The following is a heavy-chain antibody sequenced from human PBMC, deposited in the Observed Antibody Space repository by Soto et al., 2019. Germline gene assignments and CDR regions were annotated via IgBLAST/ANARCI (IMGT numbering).Heavy chain of an antibody. J-gene: IGHJ2*01. V-gene: IGHV1-3*01. Sequence: QVQLVQSGAEVKKPGASVKVSGKASGYTFTTYTMHWVRQAPGQRLEWMGWINAGNGNTKYSQKFQGRVTITRDTSASTAYMELSSLRSEDTAVYYCARRAAADPYWYFDLWGRGTLVTVSS. CDR2: INAGNGNT. CDR1: GYTFTTYT. D-gene: IGHD6-13*01. CDR3: ARRAAADPYWYFDL.